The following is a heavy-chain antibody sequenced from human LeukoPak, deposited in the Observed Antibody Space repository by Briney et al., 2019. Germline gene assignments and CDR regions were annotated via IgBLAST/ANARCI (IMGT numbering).Heavy chain of an antibody. CDR2: ISYDGSNK. D-gene: IGHD4-17*01. V-gene: IGHV3-30*03. CDR3: ATASYGDYDLDY. J-gene: IGHJ4*02. Sequence: PGGSLRLSCAAPGFTFSSYGMHWVRQAPGKGLEWVAVISYDGSNKYYADSVKGRFTISRDNSKNTLYLQMNSLRAEDTAVYYCATASYGDYDLDYWGQGTLVTVSS. CDR1: GFTFSSYG.